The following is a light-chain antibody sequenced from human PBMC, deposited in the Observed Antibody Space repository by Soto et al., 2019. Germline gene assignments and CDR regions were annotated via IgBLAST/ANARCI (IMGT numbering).Light chain of an antibody. CDR3: QQRYSTPT. CDR2: GAS. J-gene: IGKJ1*01. Sequence: AIQMTQSPSSLSTSVGARVTITCRASQGIRNDLGWYQQKPGKAPKRLIYGASSLQSGVPSRFSGSGSGTDFTLTISSLQPEDVATYYCQQRYSTPTFGQGTKVDIK. CDR1: QGIRND. V-gene: IGKV1-6*01.